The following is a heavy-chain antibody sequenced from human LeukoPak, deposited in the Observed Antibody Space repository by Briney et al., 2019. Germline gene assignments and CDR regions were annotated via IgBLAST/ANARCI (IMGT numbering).Heavy chain of an antibody. CDR1: GFTFSSYS. J-gene: IGHJ1*01. V-gene: IGHV3-48*01. D-gene: IGHD1-26*01. Sequence: GGSLRLSCEASGFTFSSYSMNWVRQAPGKGLEWVSYISFSSATIHYADSVKGRFTISRDNAKNSLYLQLNSLRAEDTALYYCARDRGGRYMYLQHWGQGTLVTVSS. CDR3: ARDRGGRYMYLQH. CDR2: ISFSSATI.